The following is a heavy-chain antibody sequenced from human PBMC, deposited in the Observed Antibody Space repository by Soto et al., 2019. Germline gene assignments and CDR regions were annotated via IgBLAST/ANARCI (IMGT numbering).Heavy chain of an antibody. V-gene: IGHV3-7*01. CDR2: VRQDGSQK. Sequence: GWSLRISCEASGFTFSSYWMSWVRQAPGKGLEWVANVRQDGSQKYLVDSVKGRFTISRDNAKNSMYLQMNSLRAEDAAVYYCVTDGSSGWHFDSWGQGTLVTVSS. CDR3: VTDGSSGWHFDS. J-gene: IGHJ4*02. CDR1: GFTFSSYW. D-gene: IGHD6-19*01.